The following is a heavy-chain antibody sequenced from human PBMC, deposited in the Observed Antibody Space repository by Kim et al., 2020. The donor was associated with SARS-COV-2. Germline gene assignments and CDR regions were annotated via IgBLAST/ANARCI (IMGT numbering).Heavy chain of an antibody. J-gene: IGHJ4*02. CDR2: ISAGGGTT. CDR3: ETRDESSSGLDLWL. V-gene: IGHV3-23*01. CDR1: GFTFSSYA. Sequence: GGSLRLSCAASGFTFSSYAMSWVRQAPGKGLEWVSAISAGGGTTYYAASVKARFTISRDNSKNTLYQQMNSLRAEDTAVYYCETRDESSSGLDLWLWGQGTLVTVSS. D-gene: IGHD6-19*01.